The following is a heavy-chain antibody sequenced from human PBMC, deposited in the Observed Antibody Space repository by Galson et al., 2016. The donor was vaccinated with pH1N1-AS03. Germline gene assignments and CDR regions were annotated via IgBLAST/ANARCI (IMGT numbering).Heavy chain of an antibody. D-gene: IGHD5-12*01. CDR1: GYTFTSYA. CDR3: ARDRGSGYDLFDYYYGMDV. V-gene: IGHV1-3*01. Sequence: SVKVSCKASGYTFTSYAMHWVRQAPGQRLEWMGWINAGNGNSKYSQKFQGRVTITRDTSASTAYMELSSLRSEDTAAYYCARDRGSGYDLFDYYYGMDVWGQGTTATVSS. CDR2: INAGNGNS. J-gene: IGHJ6*02.